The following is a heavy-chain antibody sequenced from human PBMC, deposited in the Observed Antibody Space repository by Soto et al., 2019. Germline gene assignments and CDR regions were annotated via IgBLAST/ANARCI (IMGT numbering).Heavy chain of an antibody. J-gene: IGHJ5*02. Sequence: PGGSLRLSCAASGFTFSSYAMSWVRQDPGKGLEWVSAISGSGGSTYYADAVKGRFTISRDNSKNTLYLQMNSLRAEDTAVYYCLYSSLLRANWFDPWGQGTLVTVS. CDR3: LYSSLLRANWFDP. CDR1: GFTFSSYA. V-gene: IGHV3-23*01. CDR2: ISGSGGST. D-gene: IGHD6-13*01.